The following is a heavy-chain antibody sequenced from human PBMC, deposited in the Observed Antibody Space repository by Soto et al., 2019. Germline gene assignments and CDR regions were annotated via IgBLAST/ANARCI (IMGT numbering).Heavy chain of an antibody. J-gene: IGHJ4*02. V-gene: IGHV3-48*01. CDR3: ARENEDYGNTDH. D-gene: IGHD4-17*01. CDR1: GFTFSSYS. CDR2: ISSSSSTI. Sequence: GSLRLSCAASGFTFSSYSMNWVRQAPGKGLEWVSYISSSSSTIYYADSVKGRFTISRDNAKNSLYLQMNSLRAEDTAVYYCARENEDYGNTDHWGQGTPVTVSS.